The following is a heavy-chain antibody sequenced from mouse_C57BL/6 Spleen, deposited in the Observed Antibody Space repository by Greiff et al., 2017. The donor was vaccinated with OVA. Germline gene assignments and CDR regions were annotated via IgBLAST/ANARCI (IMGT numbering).Heavy chain of an antibody. CDR2: IHPNSGST. Sequence: QVQLQQPGAELVKPGASVKLSCKASGYTFTSYWMHWVKQRPGQGLEWIGMIHPNSGSTNYNEKFKSKATLTVDKSSSTAYMQLSSLTSEDSAVYYCARNRQVYAMDYWGQGTSVTVSS. D-gene: IGHD3-2*01. CDR3: ARNRQVYAMDY. V-gene: IGHV1-64*01. J-gene: IGHJ4*01. CDR1: GYTFTSYW.